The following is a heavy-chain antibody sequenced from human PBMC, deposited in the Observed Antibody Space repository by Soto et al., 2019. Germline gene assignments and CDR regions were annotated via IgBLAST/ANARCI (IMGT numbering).Heavy chain of an antibody. D-gene: IGHD1-20*01. CDR1: GFSLSTSGMC. V-gene: IGHV2-70*11. J-gene: IGHJ5*02. Sequence: SGPTLVNPTQTLTLTCTFSGFSLSTSGMCVSWIRQPPGEALEWLARIDWDDDKYYSTSLKTRLTISKDTSKNQVVLTMTNMDPVDTATYYCARIRNNWSDPGPFDPWGQGTLVTVSS. CDR2: IDWDDDK. CDR3: ARIRNNWSDPGPFDP.